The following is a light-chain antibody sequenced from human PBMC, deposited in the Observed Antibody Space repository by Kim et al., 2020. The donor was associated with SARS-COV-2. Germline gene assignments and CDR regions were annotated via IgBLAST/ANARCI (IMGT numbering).Light chain of an antibody. J-gene: IGKJ2*01. Sequence: SASLGDRVTIPCRASQGIGRYLNWYQKKPGRAPKLLMSDVSSLQSGVPSRFSGFGSGIEFTLAISSLQPEDFATYYCQQTDNMPYTFGQGTKLEI. CDR1: QGIGRY. CDR2: DVS. CDR3: QQTDNMPYT. V-gene: IGKV1-39*01.